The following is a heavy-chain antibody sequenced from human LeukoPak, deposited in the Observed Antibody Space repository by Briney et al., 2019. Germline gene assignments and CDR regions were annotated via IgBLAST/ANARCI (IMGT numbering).Heavy chain of an antibody. Sequence: PGGSLRLSCAASGFTVSSNYMSWVRQAPGKGLEWVSDIYSGGSTYYAYSVKGRFTISRDNSKNTLYLQMNSLRAEDTAVYYCARDQYYYDSSGYYWQDYWGQGTLVTVSS. CDR1: GFTVSSNY. CDR3: ARDQYYYDSSGYYWQDY. V-gene: IGHV3-66*02. J-gene: IGHJ4*02. CDR2: IYSGGST. D-gene: IGHD3-22*01.